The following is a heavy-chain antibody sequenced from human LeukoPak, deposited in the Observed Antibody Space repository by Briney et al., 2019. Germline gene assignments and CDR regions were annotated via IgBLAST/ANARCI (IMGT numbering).Heavy chain of an antibody. CDR3: ARGITMIVMTDDAFDI. CDR1: GYTFTSYG. V-gene: IGHV1-2*02. Sequence: GASVKVSCKASGYTFTSYGINWVRQAPGQGLEWMGWINPNSGGTNYAQKFQGRVTMTRDTSISTAYMELSRLRSDDTAVYYCARGITMIVMTDDAFDIWGQGTMVTVSS. CDR2: INPNSGGT. J-gene: IGHJ3*02. D-gene: IGHD3-22*01.